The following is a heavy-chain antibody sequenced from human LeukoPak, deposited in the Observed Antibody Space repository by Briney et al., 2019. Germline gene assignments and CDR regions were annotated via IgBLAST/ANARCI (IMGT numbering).Heavy chain of an antibody. V-gene: IGHV3-9*01. CDR2: ISWNSGSI. D-gene: IGHD6-19*01. CDR3: ANEEAVAGIRWFDP. Sequence: GRSLRLSCAASGFTFDDYAMRWVRQAPGKGLEWVSGISWNSGSIGYADSVKGRFTTSRDNAKNSLYLQMNSLRAEDTALYYCANEEAVAGIRWFDPWGQGTLVTVSS. J-gene: IGHJ5*02. CDR1: GFTFDDYA.